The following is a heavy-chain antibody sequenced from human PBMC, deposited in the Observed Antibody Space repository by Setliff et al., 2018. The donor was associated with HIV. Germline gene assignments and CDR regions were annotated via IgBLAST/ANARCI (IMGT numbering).Heavy chain of an antibody. CDR2: IKEDGSEK. Sequence: PGGSLRLSCEASGFIFSRYWMSWVRQAPGKGLEWVANIKEDGSEKYYVDSVKGRFTVSRDNAENSVYLQMNSLRAEDTAVYYCVRQDILTSYYMFDYWGQGTLVTVSS. V-gene: IGHV3-7*01. CDR3: VRQDILTSYYMFDY. J-gene: IGHJ4*02. D-gene: IGHD3-9*01. CDR1: GFIFSRYW.